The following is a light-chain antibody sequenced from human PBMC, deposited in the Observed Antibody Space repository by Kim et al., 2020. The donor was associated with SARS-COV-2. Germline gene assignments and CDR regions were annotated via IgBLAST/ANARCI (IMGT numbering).Light chain of an antibody. CDR1: QSVSSIY. CDR2: GAS. J-gene: IGKJ4*01. V-gene: IGKV3-20*01. Sequence: EIVLTQSPGPLSLSPGERATLSCRASQSVSSIYLAWYQQKPGQAPRLLIYGASSMATGIPDRFSGSGSGTDFTLTISRLEPEDFAVYYCQQYCSSPLTFGAGTKVDFK. CDR3: QQYCSSPLT.